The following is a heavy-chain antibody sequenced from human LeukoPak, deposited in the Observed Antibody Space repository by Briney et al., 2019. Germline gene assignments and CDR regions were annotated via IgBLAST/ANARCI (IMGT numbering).Heavy chain of an antibody. J-gene: IGHJ4*02. D-gene: IGHD3-22*01. Sequence: SETLSLTCTVSGGSISSYYWSWIRQPPGKGLEWIGYIYYSGSTNYNPSLKSRVTISVDTSKNQFSLKLSSVTAADTAVYYCARELYYYDSSGYFRGYYFDYWGQGTLVTVSS. CDR1: GGSISSYY. V-gene: IGHV4-59*01. CDR2: IYYSGST. CDR3: ARELYYYDSSGYFRGYYFDY.